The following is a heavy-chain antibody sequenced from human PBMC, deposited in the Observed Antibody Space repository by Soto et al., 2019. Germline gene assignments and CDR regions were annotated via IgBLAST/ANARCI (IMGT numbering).Heavy chain of an antibody. CDR3: ARATGYSSSWSQNWFDP. CDR1: GDSVSSNGAA. J-gene: IGHJ5*02. CDR2: TYYRSKWYN. Sequence: PSQTLSLTCAISGDSVSSNGAAWNWIRQSPSRGLEWLGRTYYRSKWYNDYAVSVKSRITINPDTSKNQFSLQLNSVTPEDTAVYYCARATGYSSSWSQNWFDPWGQGTLVTVSS. V-gene: IGHV6-1*01. D-gene: IGHD6-13*01.